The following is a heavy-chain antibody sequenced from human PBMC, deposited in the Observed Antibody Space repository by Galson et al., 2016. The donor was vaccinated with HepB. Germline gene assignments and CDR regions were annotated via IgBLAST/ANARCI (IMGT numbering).Heavy chain of an antibody. D-gene: IGHD4-17*01. J-gene: IGHJ5*02. V-gene: IGHV1-18*01. CDR1: GYNFRILG. CDR3: ARAGAAVTTHFDL. Sequence: SVKVSCKASGYNFRILGITWVRQAPGQGLEWMGWIGAHNDRTNYAPKFQGRVTMTTDTSTSTAYVELRSLKSDDTAVYYCARAGAAVTTHFDLWGQGTPVAVSS. CDR2: IGAHNDRT.